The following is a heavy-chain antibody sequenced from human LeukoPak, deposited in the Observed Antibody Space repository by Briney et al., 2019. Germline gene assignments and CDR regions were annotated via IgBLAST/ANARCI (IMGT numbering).Heavy chain of an antibody. J-gene: IGHJ4*02. CDR1: GYTFTDYY. V-gene: IGHV1-2*02. CDR3: AREGNGLLSKDLDY. CDR2: INPRDGGT. D-gene: IGHD2-15*01. Sequence: GASVKVSCKGSGYTFTDYYLHWVRQAPGQGLEWVGYINPRDGGTSSPPNFRGRVTMTTDASSSTVYTELSRLTSDDTAIYYCAREGNGLLSKDLDYWGQGTLVTVSS.